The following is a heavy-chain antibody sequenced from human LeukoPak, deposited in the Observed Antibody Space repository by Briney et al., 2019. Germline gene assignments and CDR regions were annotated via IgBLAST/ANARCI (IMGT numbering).Heavy chain of an antibody. J-gene: IGHJ4*02. D-gene: IGHD1-7*01. CDR2: IYYSGST. Sequence: SETLSLTCTVSGGSISSYYWSWIRQPPGKGLEWIGYIYYSGSTNYNPSLKSRVTISVDTSKNQFSLKLSSVTAADTAVYYCASLYGEEELYWGQGTLVTVSS. V-gene: IGHV4-59*12. CDR1: GGSISSYY. CDR3: ASLYGEEELY.